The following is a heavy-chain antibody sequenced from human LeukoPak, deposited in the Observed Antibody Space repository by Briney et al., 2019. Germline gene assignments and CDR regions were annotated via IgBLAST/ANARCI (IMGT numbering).Heavy chain of an antibody. Sequence: PSGTLSLTCTVSGDSISSSSYYWGWIRQPPGKGLDWIGSVYYSGSTYYNPSLKSRVTISVDTSKNQFSLKLSSVTAADTAVYYCARSGIQLWLIGPYYFDYWGQGTLVTVSS. CDR3: ARSGIQLWLIGPYYFDY. V-gene: IGHV4-39*07. CDR1: GDSISSSSYY. CDR2: VYYSGST. J-gene: IGHJ4*02. D-gene: IGHD5-18*01.